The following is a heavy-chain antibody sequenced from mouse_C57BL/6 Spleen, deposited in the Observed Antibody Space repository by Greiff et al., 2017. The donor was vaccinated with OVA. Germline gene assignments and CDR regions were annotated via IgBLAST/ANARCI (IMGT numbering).Heavy chain of an antibody. V-gene: IGHV14-2*01. D-gene: IGHD1-1*01. CDR3: ASMYYYGSSSTWFAY. J-gene: IGHJ3*01. CDR2: IDPEDGET. CDR1: GFNIKDYY. Sequence: VQLQQSGAELVKPGASVKLSCTASGFNIKDYYMHWVKQRTEQGLAWIGRIDPEDGETKYAPKFQGKATITADTSSNTAYLKRSSLTSEDTAVYYCASMYYYGSSSTWFAYWGQGTLVTVSA.